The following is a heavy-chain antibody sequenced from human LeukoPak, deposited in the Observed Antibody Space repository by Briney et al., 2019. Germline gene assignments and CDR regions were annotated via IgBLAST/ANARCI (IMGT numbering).Heavy chain of an antibody. D-gene: IGHD5-18*01. V-gene: IGHV1-69*05. CDR2: IIPIFGTA. CDR1: GGTFSSYA. Sequence: SMKVSCKASGGTFSSYAISWVRQAPGQGLEWMGGIIPIFGTANYAQKFQGRVTITTDESTSTAYMELSSLRSEDTAVYYCARAARADTAMAGYYFDYWGQGTLVTVSS. J-gene: IGHJ4*02. CDR3: ARAARADTAMAGYYFDY.